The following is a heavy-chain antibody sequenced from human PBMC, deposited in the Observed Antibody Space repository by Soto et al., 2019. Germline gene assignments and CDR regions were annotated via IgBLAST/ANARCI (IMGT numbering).Heavy chain of an antibody. CDR3: ARGRPGIAAAGLFHY. Sequence: GGSLRLSCAASGFTFSSYWMSWVRQAPGKGLEWVANIKQDGSEKYYVDSVKGRFTISRDNAKNSLYLQMNSLRAEDTAVYYCARGRPGIAAAGLFHYWGQGTLVTVSS. D-gene: IGHD6-13*01. V-gene: IGHV3-7*03. CDR1: GFTFSSYW. J-gene: IGHJ4*02. CDR2: IKQDGSEK.